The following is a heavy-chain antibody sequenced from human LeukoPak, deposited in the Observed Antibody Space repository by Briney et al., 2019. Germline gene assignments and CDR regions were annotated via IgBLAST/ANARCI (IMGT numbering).Heavy chain of an antibody. J-gene: IGHJ6*04. V-gene: IGHV3-33*01. D-gene: IGHD3-10*01. CDR1: GFVFSRYG. CDR3: ARANYGSGSNYYYGMDV. Sequence: GRSLRLSCAASGFVFSRYGMHWVRQAPGKGLEWVAVIWYDGTDKYYAGSVRGRFTISRDNSKNTLYLQMNSLRAEDTAVYYCARANYGSGSNYYYGMDVWGKGITVTVSS. CDR2: IWYDGTDK.